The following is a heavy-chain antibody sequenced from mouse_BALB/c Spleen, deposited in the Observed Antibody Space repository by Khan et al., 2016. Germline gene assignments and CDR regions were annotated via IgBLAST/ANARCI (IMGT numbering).Heavy chain of an antibody. CDR1: GYSLTSYG. CDR3: SKNYYGSSYFDY. Sequence: QVQLKQSGPGLVQPSQSLSITCTVSGYSLTSYGVHWVRQSPGKGLEWLGVIWRGGSTDYNAAFMSRLSITKDNSKSQVFFKMNSLQADDTAIYYWSKNYYGSSYFDYWGQGTTLTVSS. D-gene: IGHD1-1*01. V-gene: IGHV2-5*01. CDR2: IWRGGST. J-gene: IGHJ2*01.